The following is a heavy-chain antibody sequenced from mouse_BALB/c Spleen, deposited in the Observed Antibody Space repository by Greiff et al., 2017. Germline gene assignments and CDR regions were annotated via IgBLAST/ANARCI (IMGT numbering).Heavy chain of an antibody. J-gene: IGHJ4*01. CDR3: ARDRGYYVYAMDY. D-gene: IGHD2-3*01. Sequence: VMLVESGPGLVAPSQSLSITCTVSGFSLTGYGVNWVRQPPGKGLEWLGMIWGDGSTDYNSALKSRLSISKDNSKSQVFLKMNSLQTDDTARYYGARDRGYYVYAMDYWGQGTSVTVSS. CDR1: GFSLTGYG. V-gene: IGHV2-6-7*01. CDR2: IWGDGST.